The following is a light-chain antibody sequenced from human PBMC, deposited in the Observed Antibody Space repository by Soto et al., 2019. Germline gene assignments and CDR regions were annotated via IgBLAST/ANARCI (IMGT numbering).Light chain of an antibody. J-gene: IGKJ1*01. CDR1: QSVSSN. CDR2: DAI. CDR3: QQYGSSPRT. Sequence: EILMTQSPATLSVSPGERATLSCRASQSVSSNLAWYQQKPGQTPRLLIYDAIIRAPDVPARFSGSWSGTEFTLTINSLQSEDSAVYYCQQYGSSPRTFGQGTKVDIK. V-gene: IGKV3-15*01.